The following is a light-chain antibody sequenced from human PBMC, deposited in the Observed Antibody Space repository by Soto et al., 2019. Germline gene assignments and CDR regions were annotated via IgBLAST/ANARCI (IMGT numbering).Light chain of an antibody. J-gene: IGKJ3*01. V-gene: IGKV3-11*01. CDR3: QERSIWPPSFT. CDR1: QSVSRY. Sequence: EIALTQSPATLSLSPGERATLSCRASQSVSRYLAWYQQRPGQAPRLIIFDATKRTADTPARFSGSGSGTDFTLTISSLEPEDSAVYYCQERSIWPPSFTFGPGTKV. CDR2: DAT.